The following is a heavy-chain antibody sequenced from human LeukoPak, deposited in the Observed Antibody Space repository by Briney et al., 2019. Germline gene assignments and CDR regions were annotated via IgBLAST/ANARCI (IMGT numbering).Heavy chain of an antibody. CDR2: IYHSGST. CDR1: GGSISSGGYY. Sequence: SQTLSLTCTVSGGSISSGGYYWSWIRQPPGKGLEWIGYIYHSGSTYYNPSLKSRVTISVDRSKNQFSLKLSSVTAADTAVYYCAREARITLFGVVRSARGYYYYMDVWGKGTTVTVSS. CDR3: AREARITLFGVVRSARGYYYYMDV. V-gene: IGHV4-30-2*01. J-gene: IGHJ6*03. D-gene: IGHD3-3*01.